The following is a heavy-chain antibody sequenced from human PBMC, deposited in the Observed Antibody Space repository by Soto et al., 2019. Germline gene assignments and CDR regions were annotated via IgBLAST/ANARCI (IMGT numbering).Heavy chain of an antibody. CDR2: IYYSGST. V-gene: IGHV4-39*01. D-gene: IGHD3-3*01. Sequence: SETLSLTCTVSGGSISSSSYYWGWIRQPPGKGLEWIGSIYYSGSTYYNPSLKSRVTISVDTSKNQFYLKLSSVTAADTAVYYCASYDFWSGYYFLWGQGTLVTVSS. CDR3: ASYDFWSGYYFL. CDR1: GGSISSSSYY. J-gene: IGHJ4*02.